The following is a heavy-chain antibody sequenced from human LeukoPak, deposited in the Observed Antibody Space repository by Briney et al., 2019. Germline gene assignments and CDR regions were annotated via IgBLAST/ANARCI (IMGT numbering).Heavy chain of an antibody. CDR3: AKSLRITMVRGVIIPDY. CDR1: GFAFSSYG. V-gene: IGHV3-30*02. Sequence: SGGSLRLSCAASGFAFSSYGIHWVRQTPAKGLEWVAYIPYEGSKRYYADSVRGRFTISRDNSKNTLYLQMNSLRAEDTAVYYCAKSLRITMVRGVIIPDYWGQGTLVTVSS. D-gene: IGHD3-10*01. J-gene: IGHJ4*02. CDR2: IPYEGSKR.